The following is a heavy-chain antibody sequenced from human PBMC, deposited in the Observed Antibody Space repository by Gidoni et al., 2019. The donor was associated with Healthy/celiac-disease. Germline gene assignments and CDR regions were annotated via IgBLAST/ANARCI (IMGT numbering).Heavy chain of an antibody. CDR1: GFTFDDYA. V-gene: IGHV3-9*01. CDR3: AKDILVSGQQLEPTFDY. J-gene: IGHJ4*02. Sequence: EVQLVESGGGLVQPGRSLRLSCAASGFTFDDYAMHWVRQAPGKGLEWVSGISWNSGSIGYADSVKGRFTISRDNAKNSLYLQMNSLRAEDTALYYCAKDILVSGQQLEPTFDYWGQGTLVTVSS. D-gene: IGHD6-13*01. CDR2: ISWNSGSI.